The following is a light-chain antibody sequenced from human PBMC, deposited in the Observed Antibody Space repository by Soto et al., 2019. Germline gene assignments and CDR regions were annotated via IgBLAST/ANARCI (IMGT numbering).Light chain of an antibody. CDR3: CSYVAPDTWV. CDR2: GVS. V-gene: IGLV2-11*01. CDR1: NSDVGGYNY. Sequence: QSALTQPRSVSGSPGQSVTISCTGTNSDVGGYNYVSWYQQYPGKAPKLMISGVSERPSGVPDRFSGSKSGNTASLTSSGRQDEDEADYYCCSYVAPDTWVFGGGTKLTVL. J-gene: IGLJ3*02.